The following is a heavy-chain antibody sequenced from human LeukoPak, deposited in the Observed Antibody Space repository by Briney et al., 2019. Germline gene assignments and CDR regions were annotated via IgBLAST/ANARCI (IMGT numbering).Heavy chain of an antibody. CDR3: ARDQGDSPWLDNYYYYMDV. D-gene: IGHD6-19*01. Sequence: GGSLRLSCAASGFTFSDYYMSWIRQAPGKGLEWVSYISSSGSTIYYADSVRGRFTISRDNAKNSLYLQMNSLRAEDTAVYYCARDQGDSPWLDNYYYYMDVWGKGTTVTISS. J-gene: IGHJ6*03. V-gene: IGHV3-11*01. CDR1: GFTFSDYY. CDR2: ISSSGSTI.